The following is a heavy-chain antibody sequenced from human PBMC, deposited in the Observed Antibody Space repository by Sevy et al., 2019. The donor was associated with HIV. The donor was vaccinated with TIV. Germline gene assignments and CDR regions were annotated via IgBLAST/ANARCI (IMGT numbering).Heavy chain of an antibody. J-gene: IGHJ4*02. CDR3: AKGHDFWSCSLYFWY. CDR1: GFTFSSYA. CDR2: ISGSGDST. V-gene: IGHV3-23*01. D-gene: IGHD3-3*01. Sequence: GGSLRLSCAASGFTFSSYATSWVRRAPGKGLEWVSTISGSGDSTYYADSVKGRFTISRDNSKNTLYLQMNSLRAEDTAVYYCAKGHDFWSCSLYFWYRGQGTLVTVSS.